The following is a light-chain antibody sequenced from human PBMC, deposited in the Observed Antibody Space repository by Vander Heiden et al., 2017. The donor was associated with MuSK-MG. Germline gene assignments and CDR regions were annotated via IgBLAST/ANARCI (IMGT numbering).Light chain of an antibody. CDR2: GAS. CDR1: QSVSSTY. J-gene: IGKJ4*01. Sequence: IVLTQSPGTLSLSPGERATLSCRASQSVSSTYLAWYQQKPGQAPRLLIYGASSRATGIPDRFSGSGSGTDFTLTISRLEPEDFAVYYCQHYGSSYLTFGGGTKVEIK. V-gene: IGKV3-20*01. CDR3: QHYGSSYLT.